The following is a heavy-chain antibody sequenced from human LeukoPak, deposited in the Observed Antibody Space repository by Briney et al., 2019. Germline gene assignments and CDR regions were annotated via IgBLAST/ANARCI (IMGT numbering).Heavy chain of an antibody. CDR1: DGSFSSYY. CDR2: IYYSGST. CDR3: ASIATSLDWFDP. V-gene: IGHV4-59*01. Sequence: SETLSLTCTVSDGSFSSYYWSWIRQPPGKGLEWIGYIYYSGSTRYNPSLNSRGTISGDMSKNQFSLKLSSVTAADTAVYYCASIATSLDWFDPWGQGTLVTVSS. D-gene: IGHD6-13*01. J-gene: IGHJ5*02.